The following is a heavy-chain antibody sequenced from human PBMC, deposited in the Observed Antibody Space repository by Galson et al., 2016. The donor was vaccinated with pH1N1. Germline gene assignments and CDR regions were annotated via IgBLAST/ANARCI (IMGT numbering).Heavy chain of an antibody. CDR1: GFSISSSVMG. J-gene: IGHJ3*02. V-gene: IGHV2-5*02. CDR3: AHREVMITNAFDI. D-gene: IGHD3-16*01. CDR2: IYWDDDK. Sequence: PALVKPTQTLTLTCTFSGFSISSSVMGVGWIRQPPGKALEWLAVIYWDDDKRYSPSLKSRLTITKDTSKNHVVLTMTNMDPMDTATYYCAHREVMITNAFDIWGQGTMVTVSS.